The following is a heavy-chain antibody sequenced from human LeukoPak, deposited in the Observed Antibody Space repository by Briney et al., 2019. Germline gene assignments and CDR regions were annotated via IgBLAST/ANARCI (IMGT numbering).Heavy chain of an antibody. Sequence: SVKVSCKASGGTFSSCTISWVRQAPGQGLEWMGRIIPILGIANYAQKFQGRVTITADKSTSTAYMELSSLRSEDTAVYYCARESPSSSWTFDYWGQGTLVTVSS. CDR1: GGTFSSCT. D-gene: IGHD6-13*01. CDR2: IIPILGIA. CDR3: ARESPSSSWTFDY. J-gene: IGHJ4*02. V-gene: IGHV1-69*04.